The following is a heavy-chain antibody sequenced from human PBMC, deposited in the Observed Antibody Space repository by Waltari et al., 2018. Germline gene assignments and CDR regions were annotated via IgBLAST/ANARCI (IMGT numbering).Heavy chain of an antibody. CDR3: ARGGYYDILTGYYYWYFDL. Sequence: QVQLQESGPGLVKPSETLSLSCTVSGGSISSYYWSWIRQPAGKGREWIGRIYTSGSTNYNPSLKSRVTMSVDTSKNQFSLRLSSVTAADTAVYYCARGGYYDILTGYYYWYFDLWGRGTLVTVSS. CDR1: GGSISSYY. V-gene: IGHV4-4*07. D-gene: IGHD3-9*01. CDR2: IYTSGST. J-gene: IGHJ2*01.